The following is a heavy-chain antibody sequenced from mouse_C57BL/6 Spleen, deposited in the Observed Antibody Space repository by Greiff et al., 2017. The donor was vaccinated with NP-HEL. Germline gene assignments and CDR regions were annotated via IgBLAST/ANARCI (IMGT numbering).Heavy chain of an antibody. V-gene: IGHV5-17*01. J-gene: IGHJ4*01. Sequence: EVQLQESGGGLVKPGGSLKLSCAASGFTFSDYGMHWVRQAPEKGLEWVAYISSGSSTIYYADTVKGRFTISRDNAKNTLFLQMTRLRSEDTAMYYCARGTTVVRYAMDYWGQGTSGTVSS. CDR3: ARGTTVVRYAMDY. CDR2: ISSGSSTI. D-gene: IGHD1-1*01. CDR1: GFTFSDYG.